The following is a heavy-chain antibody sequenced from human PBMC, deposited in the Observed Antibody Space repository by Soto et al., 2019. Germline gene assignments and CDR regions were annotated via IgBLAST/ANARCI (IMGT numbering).Heavy chain of an antibody. D-gene: IGHD2-2*01. Sequence: EVQLLESGGGLVQPGGSLRLSCAASGFTFRSYAMNWVRQAPGKGLEWVSLIGESGTPTYYADSVKGRFTISRDNSGNTLFLEMYSLRAEDTAVYDCARYIPGVRYYGMDVWGQGTTVTVSS. J-gene: IGHJ6*02. CDR2: IGESGTPT. V-gene: IGHV3-23*01. CDR3: ARYIPGVRYYGMDV. CDR1: GFTFRSYA.